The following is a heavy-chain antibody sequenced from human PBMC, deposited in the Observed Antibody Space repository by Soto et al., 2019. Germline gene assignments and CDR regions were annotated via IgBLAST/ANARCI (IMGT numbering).Heavy chain of an antibody. V-gene: IGHV4-39*01. CDR2: IYYSGST. CDR1: GGSISSSSYY. J-gene: IGHJ5*02. CDR3: ARLKIVVVSRWFDP. D-gene: IGHD3-22*01. Sequence: SETLSLTCTVSGGSISSSSYYWGWIRQPPGKGLEWIGSIYYSGSTYYNPSLKSRVTISVDTSKNQFSLKLSSVTAADTAVYYCARLKIVVVSRWFDPWGQGTLVTVSS.